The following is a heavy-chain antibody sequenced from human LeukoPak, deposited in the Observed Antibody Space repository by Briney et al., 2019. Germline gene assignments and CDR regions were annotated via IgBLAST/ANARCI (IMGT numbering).Heavy chain of an antibody. CDR3: AKVEPGGSVAVAGNHHFDY. J-gene: IGHJ4*02. CDR1: GFTFSRYV. CDR2: ISHDGII. Sequence: GGSLRLSCETAGFTFSRYVRHWVRRTPGKGLVWVSRISHDGIISYADPVKGRFTISRDNSKNTLCLQMTSLRAEDTAVYYCAKVEPGGSVAVAGNHHFDYWGQGTLVTVSS. V-gene: IGHV3-74*01. D-gene: IGHD6-19*01.